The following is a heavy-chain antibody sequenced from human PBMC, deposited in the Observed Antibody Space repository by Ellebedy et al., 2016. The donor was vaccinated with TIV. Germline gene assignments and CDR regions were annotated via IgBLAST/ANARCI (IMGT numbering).Heavy chain of an antibody. J-gene: IGHJ4*02. CDR3: VARYVVVDY. CDR1: GFTFSSYA. D-gene: IGHD2-21*01. CDR2: ISSNGGST. Sequence: GESLKISXSASGFTFSSYAMHWVRQAPGKGLEYVSAISSNGGSTYYADSVKGRFTISRDNSKNTLYLQMSSLRAEDTAVYYCVARYVVVDYWGQGTLVTVSS. V-gene: IGHV3-64D*06.